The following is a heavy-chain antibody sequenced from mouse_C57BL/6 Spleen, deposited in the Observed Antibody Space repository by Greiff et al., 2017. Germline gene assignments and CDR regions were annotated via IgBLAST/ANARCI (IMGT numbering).Heavy chain of an antibody. V-gene: IGHV1-64*01. J-gene: IGHJ4*01. CDR1: GYTFTSYW. Sequence: QVQLQQPGAELVKPGASVKLSCKASGYTFTSYWMHWVKQRPGQGLEWIGMIHPNSGSTNYNEKFKSKATLTVDKSASTAYMQLSSLTSEDSAVYYCARRGERYYAMDYWGQGTSVTVSS. CDR3: ARRGERYYAMDY. CDR2: IHPNSGST.